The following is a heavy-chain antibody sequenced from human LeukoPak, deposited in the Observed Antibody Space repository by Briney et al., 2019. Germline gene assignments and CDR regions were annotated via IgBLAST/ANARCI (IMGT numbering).Heavy chain of an antibody. Sequence: GGSLRLSCAASRFTFSSNAMSWVRQAPGKGLEWVSGISASGNSSYYGDSVKGRFYISRDNSGNTLHLEMYSLRAEDTALYYCARGPYCGGGTCYTLGAFDIWGQGTMASVSS. D-gene: IGHD2-15*01. J-gene: IGHJ3*02. V-gene: IGHV3-23*01. CDR3: ARGPYCGGGTCYTLGAFDI. CDR1: RFTFSSNA. CDR2: ISASGNSS.